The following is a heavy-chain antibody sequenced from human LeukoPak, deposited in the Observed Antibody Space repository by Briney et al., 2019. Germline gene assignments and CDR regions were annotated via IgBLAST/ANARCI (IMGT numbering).Heavy chain of an antibody. CDR2: IIPIFGTA. CDR3: ARDRLGYYDSSGLRSVAHAFDI. V-gene: IGHV1-69*01. CDR1: GGTFSSYA. D-gene: IGHD3-22*01. J-gene: IGHJ3*02. Sequence: ASVKVSCKASGGTFSSYAISWVRQAPGQGLEWMGGIIPIFGTANYAQKFQGRVTITADESTSTVYMELSSLRSEDTAVYYCARDRLGYYDSSGLRSVAHAFDIWGQGTMVTVSS.